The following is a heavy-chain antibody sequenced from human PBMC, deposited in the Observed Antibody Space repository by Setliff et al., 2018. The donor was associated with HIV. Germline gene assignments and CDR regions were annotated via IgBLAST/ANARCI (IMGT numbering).Heavy chain of an antibody. V-gene: IGHV4-31*03. Sequence: SETLSLTCPVSGGSISSATYYWSWIRQYPGKGLEWIGHIDYSGSAYYNPSLKRRITISRDTSKNQFSLKMNSVTAADTAVYYCAREGKTALVTKYFDYWGQGTLVTVSS. J-gene: IGHJ4*02. D-gene: IGHD5-18*01. CDR1: GGSISSATYY. CDR2: IDYSGSA. CDR3: AREGKTALVTKYFDY.